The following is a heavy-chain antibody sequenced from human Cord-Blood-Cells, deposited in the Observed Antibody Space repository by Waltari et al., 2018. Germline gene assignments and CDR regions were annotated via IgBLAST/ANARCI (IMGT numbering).Heavy chain of an antibody. CDR3: ARVRRYYDSSGYYIRQYYFDY. V-gene: IGHV4-34*01. CDR1: GGSFSGYY. Sequence: QVQLQQWGAGLLKPSETLSLTCAVYGGSFSGYYWSWIRQPPGKGLEWIGENNHSGSTNYNPSLKSRVTISVDTSKNQFSLKLSSVTAADTAVYYCARVRRYYDSSGYYIRQYYFDYWGQGTLVTVSS. D-gene: IGHD3-22*01. CDR2: NNHSGST. J-gene: IGHJ4*02.